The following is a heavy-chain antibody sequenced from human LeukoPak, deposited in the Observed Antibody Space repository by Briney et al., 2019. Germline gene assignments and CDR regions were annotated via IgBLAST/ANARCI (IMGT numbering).Heavy chain of an antibody. J-gene: IGHJ4*02. V-gene: IGHV1-69*04. CDR3: ARAPFPAAGAQFDH. Sequence: ASVKVSCKASGGTFISYAISWVRQAPGQGLEWMGRIIPILGIANYARKFQGRVTITADKSTTTAYMELSSLRSEDTAVYYCARAPFPAAGAQFDHWGQGTLVTVSS. CDR2: IIPILGIA. D-gene: IGHD6-13*01. CDR1: GGTFISYA.